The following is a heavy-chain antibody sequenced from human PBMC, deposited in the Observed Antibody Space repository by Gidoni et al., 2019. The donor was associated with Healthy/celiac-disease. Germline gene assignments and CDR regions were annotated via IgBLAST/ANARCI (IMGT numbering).Heavy chain of an antibody. V-gene: IGHV4-38-2*02. D-gene: IGHD2-2*01. Sequence: VQLQDSGPGLVKPSETLSPTCTVSGYSISCGYYCGWIWLPPGKGLEWIGSIYHSGSTDNSPSLKSRVTISVDTAKNQCTLKLSSVTAAATDVYYCARDQDCSSTSCYYYYYGMDVWGQGTTVTVSS. J-gene: IGHJ6*02. CDR1: GYSISCGYY. CDR2: IYHSGST. CDR3: ARDQDCSSTSCYYYYYGMDV.